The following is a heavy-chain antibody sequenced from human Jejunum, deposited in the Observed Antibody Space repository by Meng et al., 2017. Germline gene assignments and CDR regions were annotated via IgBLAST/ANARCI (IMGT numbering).Heavy chain of an antibody. CDR2: IHHSGST. J-gene: IGHJ4*02. Sequence: QLQLLQWGAGLLKPSETLSLTCTVYGDSFTDYYWNWIRQPPGKGLEWIGEIHHSGSTNYNPSLKRRVTMSVDESTNQMSLKLTSVTAADTAVYYCVRGEFAMLARFDFWGQGILVTVSS. V-gene: IGHV4-34*01. CDR1: GDSFTDYY. D-gene: IGHD2-2*01. CDR3: VRGEFAMLARFDF.